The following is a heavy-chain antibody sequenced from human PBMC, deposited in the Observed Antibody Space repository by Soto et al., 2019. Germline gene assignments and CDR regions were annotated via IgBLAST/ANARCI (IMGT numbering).Heavy chain of an antibody. J-gene: IGHJ4*02. D-gene: IGHD3-10*01. Sequence: TLSLTCAVSGYSITSSSFWGWIRQPPGKGLEWIGSIYLGGTTYYDPSLKSRVTISVDTSRNEFSLKLTSVTAADTAVYYCARPRPNFGAVDSWGQGALVTVSS. CDR3: ARPRPNFGAVDS. V-gene: IGHV4-38-2*01. CDR2: IYLGGTT. CDR1: GYSITSSSF.